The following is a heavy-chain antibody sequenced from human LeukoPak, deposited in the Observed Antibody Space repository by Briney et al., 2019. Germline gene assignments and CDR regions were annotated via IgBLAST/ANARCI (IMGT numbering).Heavy chain of an antibody. CDR1: GFTVSSNY. CDR2: IYSGGST. D-gene: IGHD3-22*01. V-gene: IGHV3-53*01. CDR3: ARANYDSSGYGY. Sequence: LAGGSLILSCAASGFTVSSNYMSRVRQAPGKGLEWVSVIYSGGSTYYADSVKGRFTISRDNSKNTLYLQMYSLRAEDTAVYYCARANYDSSGYGYWGQGTLVTVSS. J-gene: IGHJ4*02.